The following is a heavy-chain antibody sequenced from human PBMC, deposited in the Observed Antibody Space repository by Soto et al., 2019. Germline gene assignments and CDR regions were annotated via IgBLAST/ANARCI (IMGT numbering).Heavy chain of an antibody. CDR1: GYSFTSYW. V-gene: IGHV5-10-1*01. Sequence: PGESLKISCKGSGYSFTSYWISWVRQMPGKGLEWMGRIDPSDSYTNYSPSFQGHVTISADKSISTAYLQWSSLKAPDTAMYYCARATSTVVTYYYYGMDVWGQGTTVTVSS. D-gene: IGHD4-17*01. J-gene: IGHJ6*02. CDR3: ARATSTVVTYYYYGMDV. CDR2: IDPSDSYT.